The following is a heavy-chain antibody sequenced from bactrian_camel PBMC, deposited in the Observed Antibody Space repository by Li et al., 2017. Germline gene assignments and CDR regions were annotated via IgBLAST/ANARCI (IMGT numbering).Heavy chain of an antibody. V-gene: IGHV3S6*01. Sequence: VQLVESGGGLVQPGGSLGLSCTASGFAFSGDSMYWVRQAPGKGLEWVSSIYSDGSNTDYPDSVKGRFTITRDNAKNTVYLQMNSLKSEDTAVYYCVRGWDDDTWSFNYWGQGTQVTVS. CDR3: VRGWDDDTWSFNY. CDR2: IYSDGSNT. D-gene: IGHD3*01. J-gene: IGHJ4*01. CDR1: GFAFSGDS.